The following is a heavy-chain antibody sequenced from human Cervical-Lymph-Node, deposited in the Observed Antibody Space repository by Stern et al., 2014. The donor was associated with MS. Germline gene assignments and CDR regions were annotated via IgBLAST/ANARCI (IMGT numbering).Heavy chain of an antibody. CDR1: GYIFTGYY. J-gene: IGHJ4*02. CDR2: INPSSGDT. Sequence: QVQLLESGAEVKKPGASVKVSCKTSGYIFTGYYIHWLRQAPGQGLEWMGWINPSSGDTNYAPAFQGRVTMTRDTSISTAHMELNRLRSADTAVYYCASTVHLSSGWYDPFDYWGQGSLVTVSS. CDR3: ASTVHLSSGWYDPFDY. V-gene: IGHV1-2*02. D-gene: IGHD6-19*01.